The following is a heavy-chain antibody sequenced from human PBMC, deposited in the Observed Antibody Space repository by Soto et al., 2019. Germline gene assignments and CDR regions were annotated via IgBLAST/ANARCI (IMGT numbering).Heavy chain of an antibody. Sequence: QVQLVQSGAEVKKPGSSVKVSCKASGGTFSSYAISWVRQAPGQGLEWMGGIIPIFGTANYAQKFRGRVTITADESTSTAYMELSSLRSEDTAVYYCASTLDGYTYRDYFDYWGQGTLVTVSS. CDR2: IIPIFGTA. J-gene: IGHJ4*02. CDR1: GGTFSSYA. V-gene: IGHV1-69*01. CDR3: ASTLDGYTYRDYFDY. D-gene: IGHD5-12*01.